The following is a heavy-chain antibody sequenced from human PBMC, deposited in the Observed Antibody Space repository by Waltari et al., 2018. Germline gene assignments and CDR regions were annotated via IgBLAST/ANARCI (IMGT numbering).Heavy chain of an antibody. D-gene: IGHD7-27*01. J-gene: IGHJ6*02. CDR1: GGTFRSYA. CDR2: IIPIFGTA. CDR3: ARANNWGSYYYYGMDV. V-gene: IGHV1-69*12. Sequence: QVQLVQSGAEVKKPGSSGKVYGKASGGTFRSYAISWVRPAPGQGLEWMGGIIPIFGTANYAQKFQGRVTITADESTSTAYMELSSLRSEDTAVYYCARANNWGSYYYYGMDVWGQGTTVTVSS.